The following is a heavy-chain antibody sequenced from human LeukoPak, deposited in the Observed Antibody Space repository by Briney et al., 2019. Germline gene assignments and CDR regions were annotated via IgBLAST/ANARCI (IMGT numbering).Heavy chain of an antibody. D-gene: IGHD4-23*01. CDR1: GGSISSDNYF. V-gene: IGHV4-30-4*01. CDR2: IYYGGGT. Sequence: PSQTLSLTCTVSGGSISSDNYFWSWIRQPPVEGLEWIGYIYYGGGTYYNPSLRSRVTISVDTSKNQFSLKLSSVTAADTAVYYCARGGTTVVAPVYWGQGTLVTVSS. CDR3: ARGGTTVVAPVY. J-gene: IGHJ4*02.